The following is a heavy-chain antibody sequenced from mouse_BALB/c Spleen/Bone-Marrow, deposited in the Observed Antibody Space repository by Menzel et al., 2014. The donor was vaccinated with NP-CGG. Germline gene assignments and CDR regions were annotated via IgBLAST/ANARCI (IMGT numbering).Heavy chain of an antibody. J-gene: IGHJ2*01. CDR3: ATYDGYCFDY. Sequence: EVQVVESGPRLVKPSQTLSLTCSVTGDSITSGYWNWIRKFPGNKLEYMGYISYSGNTYYIPSLKSRISITRDTSKNXYYLQLNSVTTEDTATYYCATYDGYCFDYWGQGTTLTVSS. CDR1: GDSITSGY. CDR2: ISYSGNT. D-gene: IGHD2-3*01. V-gene: IGHV3-8*02.